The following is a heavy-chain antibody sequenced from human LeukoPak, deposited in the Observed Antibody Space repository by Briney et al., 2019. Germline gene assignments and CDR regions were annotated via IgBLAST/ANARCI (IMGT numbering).Heavy chain of an antibody. J-gene: IGHJ4*02. CDR2: ISWNSGSI. V-gene: IGHV3-9*01. Sequence: GGSLRLSCAAPGFTLDDYAMHWVRQAPGKGLEWVSGISWNSGSIGYADSVKGRFTISRDNAKNSLYLQMNSLRAEDTALYYCAKDLGGTVLAYWGQGTLVTVSS. D-gene: IGHD2-8*02. CDR1: GFTLDDYA. CDR3: AKDLGGTVLAY.